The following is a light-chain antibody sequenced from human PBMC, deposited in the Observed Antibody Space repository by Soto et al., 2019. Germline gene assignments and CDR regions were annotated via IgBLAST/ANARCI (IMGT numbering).Light chain of an antibody. CDR3: QSYDSTLSGWV. V-gene: IGLV1-40*01. J-gene: IGLJ3*02. CDR2: ANN. Sequence: QSVLTQPPSVSGAPRQRVTISCTGSSSNIGAGYDVHWYQQFPGTAPKLLIYANNDRPSGVPDRFSGSKSGTSASLAITGLQAEDEGDYYCQSYDSTLSGWVFGGGTKLTVL. CDR1: SSNIGAGYD.